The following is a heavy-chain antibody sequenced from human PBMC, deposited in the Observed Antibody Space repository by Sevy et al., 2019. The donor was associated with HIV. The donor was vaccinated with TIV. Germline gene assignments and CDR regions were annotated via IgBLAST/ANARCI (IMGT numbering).Heavy chain of an antibody. D-gene: IGHD3-22*01. J-gene: IGHJ6*02. CDR3: VKAPNDYDNIGWAGLEV. CDR1: GFTFNFYG. V-gene: IGHV3-30*18. CDR2: ISYDGNLK. Sequence: GGSLRLSCAASGFTFNFYGMHWVRQAPGKGLEWVALISYDGNLKYYADSAKGRFTISRDKSKNTLYLQMNSLRPEDTAVYYCVKAPNDYDNIGWAGLEVWGQGTTVTVSS.